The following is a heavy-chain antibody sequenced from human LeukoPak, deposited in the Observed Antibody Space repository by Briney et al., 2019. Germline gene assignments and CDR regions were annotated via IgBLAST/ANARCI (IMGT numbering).Heavy chain of an antibody. J-gene: IGHJ5*02. CDR3: ARDRRRMVRGVTTTHNWFDP. CDR2: INAGNGNT. V-gene: IGHV1-3*01. CDR1: GYTFTSYA. D-gene: IGHD3-10*01. Sequence: GAPVKVSCKASGYTFTSYAMHWVRQAPGQRLEWMGWINAGNGNTKYSQKFQGRVTITRDTSASTAYMELSSLRSEDTAVYYCARDRRRMVRGVTTTHNWFDPWGQGTLVTVSS.